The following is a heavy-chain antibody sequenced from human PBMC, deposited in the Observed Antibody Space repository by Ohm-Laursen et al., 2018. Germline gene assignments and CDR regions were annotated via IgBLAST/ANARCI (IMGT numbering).Heavy chain of an antibody. J-gene: IGHJ4*02. CDR3: ARAGGYYYDSSGYYLPRLFDY. V-gene: IGHV4-31*02. CDR1: GGSISSGGYY. D-gene: IGHD3-22*01. Sequence: SQTLSLTWTVSGGSISSGGYYWSWIRQHPGKGLEWIGYIYYSGSTNYNPSLKSRVTISVDTSKNQFSLKLSSVTVADTAVYYCARAGGYYYDSSGYYLPRLFDYWGQGTLVTVSS. CDR2: IYYSGST.